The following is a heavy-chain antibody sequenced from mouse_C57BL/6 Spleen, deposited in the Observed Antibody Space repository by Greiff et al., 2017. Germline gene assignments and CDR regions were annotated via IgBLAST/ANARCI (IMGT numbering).Heavy chain of an antibody. CDR2: IYPGDGDT. CDR1: GYAFSSSW. CDR3: ASNWDNFDY. D-gene: IGHD4-1*01. Sequence: QVQLKESGPELVKPGASVKISCKASGYAFSSSWMNWVKQRPGKGLEWIGRIYPGDGDTNYNGKFKGKATLTADKSSSTAYMQLSSLTSEDSAVYFCASNWDNFDYWGQGTTLTVSS. J-gene: IGHJ2*01. V-gene: IGHV1-82*01.